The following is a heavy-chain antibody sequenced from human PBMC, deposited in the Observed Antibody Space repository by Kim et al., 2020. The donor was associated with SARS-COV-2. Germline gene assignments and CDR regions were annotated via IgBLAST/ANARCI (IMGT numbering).Heavy chain of an antibody. D-gene: IGHD6-19*01. CDR3: ASGGLPSGWYPKGFDY. Sequence: SPRSRVTISVDPSKNQFSLELSSVTAADTAVYYCASGGLPSGWYPKGFDYWGQGTLVTVSS. V-gene: IGHV4-39*01. J-gene: IGHJ4*02.